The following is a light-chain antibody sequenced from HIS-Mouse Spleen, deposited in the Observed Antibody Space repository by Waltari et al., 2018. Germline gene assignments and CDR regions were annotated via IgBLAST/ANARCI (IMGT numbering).Light chain of an antibody. CDR2: DVS. CDR1: SSDVGGYNY. Sequence: QSALTQPRSVSGSPGQSVTISCTGTSSDVGGYNYVSWYQQHPGKAPKLMIYDVSKRRSGVPDRFCGSKSGNTASLTISGLHAEDEADYYCCSYAGSYTWVFGGGTKLTVL. J-gene: IGLJ3*02. CDR3: CSYAGSYTWV. V-gene: IGLV2-11*01.